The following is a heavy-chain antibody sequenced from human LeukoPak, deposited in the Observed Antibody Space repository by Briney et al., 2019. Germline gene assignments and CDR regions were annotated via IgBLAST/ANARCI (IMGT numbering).Heavy chain of an antibody. CDR3: ARTLTVCGFDP. J-gene: IGHJ5*02. Sequence: GGSLRLSCAASGFTVSSNYMSWVRQAPGKGLEWVSVIYSGGSTYYADSVKGRFTISRDNAKNSLYLQMNSLRAEDTAVYYCARTLTVCGFDPWGQGTLVTVSS. V-gene: IGHV3-53*01. CDR2: IYSGGST. CDR1: GFTVSSNY. D-gene: IGHD3-3*01.